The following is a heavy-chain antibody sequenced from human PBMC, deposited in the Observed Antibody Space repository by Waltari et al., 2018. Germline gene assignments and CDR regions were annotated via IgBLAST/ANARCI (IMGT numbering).Heavy chain of an antibody. CDR2: INAGNGNT. D-gene: IGHD2-15*01. CDR1: GYTFTSYA. CDR3: ARDRCSGGSCYFDY. J-gene: IGHJ4*02. V-gene: IGHV1-3*01. Sequence: QVQLVQSGAEVKKPGASVKVSCKASGYTFTSYAMHWVRQAPGQRLEWKGWINAGNGNTKYSQKFQGRVTITRDTSASTAYMELSSLRSEDTAVYYCARDRCSGGSCYFDYWGQGTLVTVSS.